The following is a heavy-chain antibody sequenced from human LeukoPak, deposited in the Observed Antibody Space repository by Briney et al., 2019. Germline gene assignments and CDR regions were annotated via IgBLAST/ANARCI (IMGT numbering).Heavy chain of an antibody. CDR1: GGSISSGDYY. CDR2: IYYSGST. V-gene: IGHV4-30-4*01. Sequence: PSETLSLTCTVSGGSISSGDYYWRWVRQPPGKGLEWIGYIYYSGSTYYNPSLKSRVTISVDTSKNQFSLKLSSVTAADTAVYYCSRDYYDNSGYPSFDYWGQGTLVTVSS. CDR3: SRDYYDNSGYPSFDY. J-gene: IGHJ4*02. D-gene: IGHD3-22*01.